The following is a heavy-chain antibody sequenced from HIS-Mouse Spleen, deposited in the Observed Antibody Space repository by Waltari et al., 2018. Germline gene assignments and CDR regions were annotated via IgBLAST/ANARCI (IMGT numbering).Heavy chain of an antibody. V-gene: IGHV4-39*07. CDR2: SYYSRRA. D-gene: IGHD6-13*01. CDR1: GGSISSSSYY. J-gene: IGHJ2*01. Sequence: QLQLQESGPGLVKPSETLSLTCTVSGGSISSSSYYWGWIRQPPGKGLEWIGSSYYSRRAYYYPSLKSRVTISVDTSKNQFSLKLSSVTTADTAVYYCAREIPYSSSWYDWYFDLWGRGTLVTVSS. CDR3: AREIPYSSSWYDWYFDL.